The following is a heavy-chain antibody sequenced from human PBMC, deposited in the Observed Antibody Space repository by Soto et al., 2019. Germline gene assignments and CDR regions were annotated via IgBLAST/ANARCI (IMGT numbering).Heavy chain of an antibody. CDR2: TYYRSKWDY. V-gene: IGHV6-1*01. Sequence: SQTLSLTCAISGDSVSTNSATWDWIRQSPSRGLEWLGRTYYRSKWDYDYAASVKGRININPDTSNNQVSLHLDSVTPDDTAVYYCARGIAAAGGWFDPWGQGTLVTVSS. D-gene: IGHD6-13*01. J-gene: IGHJ5*02. CDR3: ARGIAAAGGWFDP. CDR1: GDSVSTNSAT.